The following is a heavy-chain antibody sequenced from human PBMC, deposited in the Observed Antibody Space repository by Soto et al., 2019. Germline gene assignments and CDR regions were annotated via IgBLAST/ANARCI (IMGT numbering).Heavy chain of an antibody. J-gene: IGHJ3*02. CDR1: GFTFISYG. CDR3: ARASSQDAFDI. CDR2: ISSSSSYI. D-gene: IGHD2-15*01. V-gene: IGHV3-21*01. Sequence: WGSLRLSCAASGFTFISYGINLFRQAPGKGLEWVSSISSSSSYIYYADSVKGRFTISRDNAKNSLYLQMNSLRAEDTAVYYCARASSQDAFDIWGQGTMVTVSS.